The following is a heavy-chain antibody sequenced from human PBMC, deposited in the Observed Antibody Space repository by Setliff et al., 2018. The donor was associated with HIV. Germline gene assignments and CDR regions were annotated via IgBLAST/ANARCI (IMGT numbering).Heavy chain of an antibody. CDR3: AHSFSLQYFDTSGYLDL. Sequence: SGPTLVNPTQTLTLTCTFSGFSLSTSGVGVGWIRQPPGRALEWLALIYWSDDKRFNPSLKSRLTITKDTSKNHVVLTMTNMDPVDTATYFCAHSFSLQYFDTSGYLDLWGQGIPVTVSS. D-gene: IGHD3-22*01. CDR1: GFSLSTSGVG. J-gene: IGHJ4*02. V-gene: IGHV2-5*01. CDR2: IYWSDDK.